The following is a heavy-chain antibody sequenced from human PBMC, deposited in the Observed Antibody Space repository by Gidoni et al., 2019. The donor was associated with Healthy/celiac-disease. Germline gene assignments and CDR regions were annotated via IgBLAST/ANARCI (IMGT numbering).Heavy chain of an antibody. CDR1: GFTFSSYS. J-gene: IGHJ6*03. D-gene: IGHD2-15*01. V-gene: IGHV3-21*01. CDR3: ARAPRVVVAGRNYYYYYMDV. CDR2: ISSSSSYI. Sequence: EVQLVESGGGLVKPGGSLRLSCAASGFTFSSYSMNWVRQAPGKGLEWVSSISSSSSYIYYADSVKGRFAISRDNAKNSLYLQMNSLRAEDTAVYYCARAPRVVVAGRNYYYYYMDVWGKGTTVTVSS.